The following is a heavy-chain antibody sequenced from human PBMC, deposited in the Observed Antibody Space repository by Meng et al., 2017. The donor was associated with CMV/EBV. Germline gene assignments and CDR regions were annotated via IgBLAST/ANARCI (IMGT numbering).Heavy chain of an antibody. CDR2: IYHSGST. CDR3: AREWGGIVVVPAAMGIDY. V-gene: IGHV4-38-2*02. Sequence: GSLRLSCTVSGYSISSGYYWGWIRQPPGKGLEWIGSIYHSGSTYYNPSLKSRVTISVDTSKNQFSLKLSSVTAADTAVYYCAREWGGIVVVPAAMGIDYWGQGTLVTVSS. D-gene: IGHD2-2*01. CDR1: GYSISSGYY. J-gene: IGHJ4*02.